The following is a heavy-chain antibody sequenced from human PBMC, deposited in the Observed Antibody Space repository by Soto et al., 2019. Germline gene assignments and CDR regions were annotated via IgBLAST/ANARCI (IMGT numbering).Heavy chain of an antibody. Sequence: DVQLLESGGDLVQPGGSLRLSCAASGFTFSSYAMSWVREAPGKGLEWVSSMSGAGRSSYDADSVKGRLTISRDNSKNTIYLKMNNLRAEDTALYYCAKGPIFGVENIYDYWGQGTLVTVSS. CDR3: AKGPIFGVENIYDY. J-gene: IGHJ4*02. V-gene: IGHV3-23*01. D-gene: IGHD3-3*01. CDR1: GFTFSSYA. CDR2: MSGAGRSS.